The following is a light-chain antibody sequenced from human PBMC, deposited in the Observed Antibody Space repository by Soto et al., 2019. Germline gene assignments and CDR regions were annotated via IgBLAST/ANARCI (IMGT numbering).Light chain of an antibody. CDR1: QSISSN. Sequence: DIQMTQSPSSLSASVGDRVTITGRASQSISSNLNWYQQKPGTAPKLLIYAASSLQSGVPSRFSGSGSWTDFPVTISSLQPEDFASYHCQHSGRTPWKFSQGTKGELK. V-gene: IGKV1-39*01. CDR2: AAS. J-gene: IGKJ1*01. CDR3: QHSGRTPWK.